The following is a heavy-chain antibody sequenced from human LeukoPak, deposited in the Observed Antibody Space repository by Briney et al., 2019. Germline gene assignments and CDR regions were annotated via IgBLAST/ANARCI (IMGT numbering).Heavy chain of an antibody. V-gene: IGHV3-74*01. CDR3: AREYGSGCYYMGY. CDR2: INSDGSST. D-gene: IGHD3-10*01. CDR1: GFTLSSYW. J-gene: IGHJ4*02. Sequence: GSLRLSCAASGFTLSSYWMHWVRQAPGKGLVWVSRINSDGSSTGYADSVKGRFTISRDNAKNTLYLQVNSLRAEDTAVYYCAREYGSGCYYMGYWGERSLVTASS.